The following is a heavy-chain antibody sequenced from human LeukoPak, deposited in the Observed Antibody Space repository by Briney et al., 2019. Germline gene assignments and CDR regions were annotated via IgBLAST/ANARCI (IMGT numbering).Heavy chain of an antibody. V-gene: IGHV1-18*01. CDR1: GYTFTSYG. CDR3: ARYCSGGSCYSGPYYYYYYMDV. CDR2: ISAYNGNT. J-gene: IGHJ6*03. Sequence: ASVKVSCKASGYTFTSYGISWVRQAPGQGLEWVGWISAYNGNTNYAQKLQGRVTMTTDTSTSTAYMELRSLISEDTAVYYCARYCSGGSCYSGPYYYYYYMDVWGKGTTVTVSS. D-gene: IGHD2-15*01.